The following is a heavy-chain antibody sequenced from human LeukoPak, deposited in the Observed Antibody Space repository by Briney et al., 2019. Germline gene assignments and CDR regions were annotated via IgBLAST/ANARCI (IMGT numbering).Heavy chain of an antibody. CDR1: GFTFSSYA. CDR3: ARGVPTGIDYFDY. Sequence: SGGSLRLSCAASGFTFSSYAMSWVRQAPGKGLEWVANIKQDGSEKYYVDSVKGRFTISRDNAKNSLYLQMNSLRAEDTAVYYCARGVPTGIDYFDYWGQGTLVTVSS. D-gene: IGHD1-1*01. V-gene: IGHV3-7*03. J-gene: IGHJ4*02. CDR2: IKQDGSEK.